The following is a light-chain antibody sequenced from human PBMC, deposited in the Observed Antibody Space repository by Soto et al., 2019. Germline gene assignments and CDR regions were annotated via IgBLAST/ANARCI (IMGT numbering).Light chain of an antibody. CDR1: QSVSSN. J-gene: IGKJ1*01. CDR2: GAS. V-gene: IGKV3-15*01. CDR3: QKYNISRPWT. Sequence: EIVMTQSPATLSVSPGERATLSCRASQSVSSNLAWYQQKPGQAPRLLIYGASTRATGIPARFSGSGSGTEFTLTISRPRSVDIAVYYSQKYNISRPWTFGPESKGE.